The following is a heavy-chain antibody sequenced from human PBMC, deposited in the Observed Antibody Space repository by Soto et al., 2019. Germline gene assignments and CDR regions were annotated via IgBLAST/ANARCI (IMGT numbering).Heavy chain of an antibody. V-gene: IGHV3-21*01. D-gene: IGHD2-2*02. J-gene: IGHJ6*02. CDR2: ISSRSDT. CDR3: AREYTAWPLAYGLDV. CDR1: GFTFSTYS. Sequence: GGSLRLSCVGSGFTFSTYSINWVRQAPGKGLEWVSSISSRSDTYYADSVKGRFTISRDNAKNSVSLQMNSLRAEDTAVYHCAREYTAWPLAYGLDVWGQGTTVTVSS.